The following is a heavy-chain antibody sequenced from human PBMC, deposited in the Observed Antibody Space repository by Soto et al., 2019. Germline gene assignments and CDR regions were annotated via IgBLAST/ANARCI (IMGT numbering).Heavy chain of an antibody. D-gene: IGHD3-3*01. V-gene: IGHV3-33*08. CDR1: GFTFSSYA. Sequence: PGGSLRLSCAASGFTFSSYAMSWVRQAPGKGLEWVAVIWYDGSNKYYADSVKGRFTISRDNSKNTLYLQMNSLRAEDTAVYYCARGILGYYDFWSGRGYFDYWGQGTLVTVSS. CDR2: IWYDGSNK. J-gene: IGHJ4*02. CDR3: ARGILGYYDFWSGRGYFDY.